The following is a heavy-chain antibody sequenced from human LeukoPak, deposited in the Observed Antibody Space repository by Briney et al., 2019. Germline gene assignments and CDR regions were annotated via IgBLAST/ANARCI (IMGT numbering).Heavy chain of an antibody. Sequence: GGSLRLSCAASGFTFSSYGMHWVRQAPGKGLEWVAVISYDGSNKYYADSVKGRFTISRDNAKNSLYLQMNSLRAEDTAVYYCARDWSGTSGYYYYMDVWGKGTTVTVSS. CDR1: GFTFSSYG. V-gene: IGHV3-30*03. D-gene: IGHD3-3*01. CDR2: ISYDGSNK. CDR3: ARDWSGTSGYYYYMDV. J-gene: IGHJ6*03.